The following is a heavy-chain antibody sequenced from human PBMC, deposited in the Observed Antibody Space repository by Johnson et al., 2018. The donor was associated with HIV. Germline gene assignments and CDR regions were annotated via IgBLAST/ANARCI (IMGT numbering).Heavy chain of an antibody. V-gene: IGHV3-66*01. D-gene: IGHD3-22*01. J-gene: IGHJ3*02. Sequence: VQLVESGGGVVQPGRSLRLSCGASGFTVSSNYMNWVRQAPGKGLEWVSVIYSGGSTYYADSVKGRFTISRDNSKNTLYLQMNSLRAEDTAVYYCARDHYYDSSGPTLDDAFDIWGQGTMVTVSS. CDR1: GFTVSSNY. CDR3: ARDHYYDSSGPTLDDAFDI. CDR2: IYSGGST.